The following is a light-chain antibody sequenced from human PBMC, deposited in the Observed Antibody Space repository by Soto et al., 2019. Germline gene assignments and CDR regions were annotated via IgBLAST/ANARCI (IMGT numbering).Light chain of an antibody. CDR2: VAS. CDR1: QGIRND. V-gene: IGKV1-6*01. J-gene: IGKJ2*01. Sequence: AIQMTQSPSSLSASVGDRVTITCRASQGIRNDLGWYQQKPGKAPKLLIYVASSLQSGVPSRFSGSGSGTDFTLTIISLQREDFATYYCLQDHNYPYTFGQGTKLEIK. CDR3: LQDHNYPYT.